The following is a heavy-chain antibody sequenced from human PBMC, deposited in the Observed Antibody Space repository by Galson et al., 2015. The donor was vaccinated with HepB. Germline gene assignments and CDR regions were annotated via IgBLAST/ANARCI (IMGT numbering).Heavy chain of an antibody. Sequence: SLRLSCAASGFTFSSYGMHWVRQAPGKGLEWVAVISYDGSNKYYADSVKGRFTISRDNSKNTLYLQMNSLRAEDTAVYYCAKEAIPVAGPFPAWYTDYWGQGTLVTVSS. V-gene: IGHV3-30*18. CDR3: AKEAIPVAGPFPAWYTDY. D-gene: IGHD6-19*01. CDR2: ISYDGSNK. J-gene: IGHJ4*02. CDR1: GFTFSSYG.